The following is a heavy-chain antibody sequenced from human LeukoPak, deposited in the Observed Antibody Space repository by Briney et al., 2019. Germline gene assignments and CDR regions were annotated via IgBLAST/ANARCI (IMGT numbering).Heavy chain of an antibody. CDR3: ARDAQRGFDYSNSLKY. Sequence: GGSLRLSCAASGFIFSHHGMHWVRQAPGKGLEWVAVIWSDGTNRFYADSVKGLFTISRDNSQKTVFLQMNSLRVNDTAMYFCARDAQRGFDYSNSLKYWGHGTLVTVSS. D-gene: IGHD4-11*01. CDR1: GFIFSHHG. CDR2: IWSDGTNR. J-gene: IGHJ4*01. V-gene: IGHV3-33*01.